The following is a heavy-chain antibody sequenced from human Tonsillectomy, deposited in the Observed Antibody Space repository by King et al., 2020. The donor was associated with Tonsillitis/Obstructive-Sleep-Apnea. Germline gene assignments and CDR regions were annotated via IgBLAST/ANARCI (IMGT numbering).Heavy chain of an antibody. Sequence: VQPVESGGGVVQPGRSLRLSCAASGFTFSHYGMHWVRQAPGKGLEWVAVISYDGGNKHYADSVKGRFTISRDNSKNTLYLQMNSLRAEDTAVYYCATKSNAMAGYWGQGTLVTVSS. D-gene: IGHD2-2*01. V-gene: IGHV3-30*03. CDR3: ATKSNAMAGY. CDR1: GFTFSHYG. CDR2: ISYDGGNK. J-gene: IGHJ4*02.